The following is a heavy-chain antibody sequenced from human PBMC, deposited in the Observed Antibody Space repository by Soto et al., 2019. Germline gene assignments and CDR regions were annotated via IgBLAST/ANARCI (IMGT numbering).Heavy chain of an antibody. CDR3: ARDSYYDSKDLPDYCYGMDV. J-gene: IGHJ6*01. CDR2: IYHSGST. V-gene: IGHV4-30-2*01. CDR1: GGSISSGGYS. Sequence: PSETLSLTCAVSGGSISSGGYSWSWIRQPPGKGLEWIGYIYHSGSTYYNPSLKSRVTISVDRSKNQFSLKLSSVTAADTAVYYCARDSYYDSKDLPDYCYGMDVWGQGTTVTVSS. D-gene: IGHD3-22*01.